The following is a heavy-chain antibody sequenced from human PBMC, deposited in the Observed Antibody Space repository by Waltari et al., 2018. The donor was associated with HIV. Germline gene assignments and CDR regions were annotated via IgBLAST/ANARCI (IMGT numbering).Heavy chain of an antibody. J-gene: IGHJ4*02. Sequence: QVQLQESGPGLVKPAETLSLTCTVSGDSINPYYWGWIRQPPGKGLEWIGHIYYSGSTKYNPSLTSRVRISVDTSKKQISLKVKSVTTADTAMYYCARDADGLDYWGQGTLVTVSS. CDR2: IYYSGST. V-gene: IGHV4-59*01. CDR1: GDSINPYY. CDR3: ARDADGLDY.